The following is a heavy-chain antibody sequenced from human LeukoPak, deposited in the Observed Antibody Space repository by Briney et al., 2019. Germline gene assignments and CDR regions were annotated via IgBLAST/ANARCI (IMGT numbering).Heavy chain of an antibody. CDR1: GFTFTNYA. CDR2: ITGSGRDT. D-gene: IGHD3-10*01. V-gene: IGHV3-23*01. J-gene: IGHJ3*01. CDR3: AKVNYYGSRTDYAFGS. Sequence: GGSLRLSCAASGFTFTNYAMSWVRQAPGKGLKWVSTITGSGRDTYYADSVRGRFTISRDNSKNTLYLQMDSLRAEDTATYYCAKVNYYGSRTDYAFGSWGQGTMVTVSA.